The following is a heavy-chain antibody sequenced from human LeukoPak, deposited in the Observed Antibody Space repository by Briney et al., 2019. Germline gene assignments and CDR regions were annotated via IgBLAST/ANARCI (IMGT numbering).Heavy chain of an antibody. Sequence: ASVKVSCKASGYAFTSFGVSWVRQAPGQGLEWMGWISAYNGNTNYAQNLQGRVTMTTDTSTRTAYMELRSLRSDDTAVYYCARYTSGTYYNHDYWGQGTLVTVSS. J-gene: IGHJ4*02. V-gene: IGHV1-18*01. D-gene: IGHD3-10*01. CDR1: GYAFTSFG. CDR2: ISAYNGNT. CDR3: ARYTSGTYYNHDY.